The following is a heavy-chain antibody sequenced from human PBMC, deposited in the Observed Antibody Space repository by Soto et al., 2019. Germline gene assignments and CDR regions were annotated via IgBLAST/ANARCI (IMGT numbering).Heavy chain of an antibody. J-gene: IGHJ4*01. CDR3: AREHPQSYGVYDFDY. CDR2: GVYDGYT. D-gene: IGHD5-12*01. CDR1: DDHSIDLPCF. Sequence: VMLSHRSTVSDDHSIDLPCFCSIIRKPPGKRLEWIGSGVYDGYTLYTPSLRSRVTISVDTSKNQFSLKLSSVTAADTAVYYCAREHPQSYGVYDFDYWGNGTPVTVSP. V-gene: IGHV4-39*07.